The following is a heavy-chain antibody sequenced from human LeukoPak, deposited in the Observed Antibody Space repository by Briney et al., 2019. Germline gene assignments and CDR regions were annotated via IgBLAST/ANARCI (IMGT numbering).Heavy chain of an antibody. V-gene: IGHV3-21*06. J-gene: IGHJ4*02. Sequence: GGSLRLSCVASGFTFSSYNMHWVRQAPGKALEWVSTISSTTDNYNYYAGSVKGRFTISRDNARNSLYLQMNSQRVEDTAVYYCARGTNWSPLDFDYWGQGTLVTVSS. D-gene: IGHD1-20*01. CDR2: ISSTTDNYN. CDR1: GFTFSSYN. CDR3: ARGTNWSPLDFDY.